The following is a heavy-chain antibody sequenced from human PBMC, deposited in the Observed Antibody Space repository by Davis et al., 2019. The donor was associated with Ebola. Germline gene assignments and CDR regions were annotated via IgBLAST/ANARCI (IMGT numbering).Heavy chain of an antibody. CDR1: GGSISSYY. CDR3: ARSFIIPYFDY. D-gene: IGHD3-10*01. CDR2: IYYSGST. V-gene: IGHV4-59*12. J-gene: IGHJ4*02. Sequence: MPSETLSLTCTVSGGSISSYYWSWIRQHPGKGLEWIGYIYYSGSTYYNPSLKSRVTISVDTSKNQFSLKLSSVTAADTAVYYCARSFIIPYFDYWGQGTLVTVSS.